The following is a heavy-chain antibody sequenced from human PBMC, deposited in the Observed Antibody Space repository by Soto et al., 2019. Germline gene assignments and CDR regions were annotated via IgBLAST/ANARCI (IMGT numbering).Heavy chain of an antibody. D-gene: IGHD3-10*01. CDR2: MSAGGGST. CDR1: GFSFSSYA. V-gene: IGHV3-23*01. J-gene: IGHJ6*02. Sequence: GGSLRLSCAASGFSFSSYAMSWVRQAPGKGLEWVSCMSAGGGSTFHADSVKGRFTISRDNSKNTLYPQMNSLRAEDTAVYYCAKDSSGSGTDYFYGMDVRGQGTTVTVSS. CDR3: AKDSSGSGTDYFYGMDV.